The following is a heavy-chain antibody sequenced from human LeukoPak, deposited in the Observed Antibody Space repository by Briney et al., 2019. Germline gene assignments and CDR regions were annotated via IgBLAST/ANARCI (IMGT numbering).Heavy chain of an antibody. CDR1: GFTFSSYA. CDR2: ISSSSSYI. Sequence: TGGSLRLSCAASGFTFSSYAMSWVRQAPGKGLEWVSSISSSSSYIYYADSVKGRFTISRDNAKNSLYLQMNSLRAEDTAVYYCASSIAARPFHFDYWGQGTLVTVSS. D-gene: IGHD6-6*01. J-gene: IGHJ4*02. CDR3: ASSIAARPFHFDY. V-gene: IGHV3-21*01.